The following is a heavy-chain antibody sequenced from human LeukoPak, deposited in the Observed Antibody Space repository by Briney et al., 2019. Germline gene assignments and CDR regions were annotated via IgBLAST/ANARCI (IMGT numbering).Heavy chain of an antibody. J-gene: IGHJ4*02. Sequence: GGSLRLSGAVSGSTLTEHAWSWVRQAQGEGLEWVSGIIDVGGTYYADSVKGRFTISRDSSKNTLYLQMNSLRAEDTATYYCAKDYCRGGNCPLPFFDSWGQGTLVTVSS. CDR3: AKDYCRGGNCPLPFFDS. V-gene: IGHV3-23*01. D-gene: IGHD2-15*01. CDR2: IIDVGGT. CDR1: GSTLTEHA.